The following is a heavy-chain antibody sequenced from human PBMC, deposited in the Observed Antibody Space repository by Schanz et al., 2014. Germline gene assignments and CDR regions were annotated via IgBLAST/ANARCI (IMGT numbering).Heavy chain of an antibody. CDR1: GGIFGSYA. Sequence: QVQLVQSGAGVKKPGSSVKVSCKASGGIFGSYAISWVRQAPGQGLEWMGGIIPILDSTNYAQNFQDRVTITADESTRTVYMELSSLRSEDTAVYYCARDRRPLVAVSASNGLDCWGQGTLVTVSS. CDR3: ARDRRPLVAVSASNGLDC. J-gene: IGHJ4*02. V-gene: IGHV1-69*01. D-gene: IGHD5-12*01. CDR2: IIPILDST.